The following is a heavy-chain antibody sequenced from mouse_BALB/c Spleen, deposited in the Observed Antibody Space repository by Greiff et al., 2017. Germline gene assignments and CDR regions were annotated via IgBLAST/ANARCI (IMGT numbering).Heavy chain of an antibody. CDR1: GFTFSSYG. J-gene: IGHJ3*01. V-gene: IGHV5-6*02. Sequence: EVMLVESGGDLVKPGGSLKLSCAASGFTFSSYGMSWVRQTPDKRLEWVATISSGGSYTYYPDSVKGRFTISRDNAKNTLYLQMSSLKSEDTAMYYCARPYYGNYAWFAYWGQGTLVTVSA. D-gene: IGHD2-10*01. CDR2: ISSGGSYT. CDR3: ARPYYGNYAWFAY.